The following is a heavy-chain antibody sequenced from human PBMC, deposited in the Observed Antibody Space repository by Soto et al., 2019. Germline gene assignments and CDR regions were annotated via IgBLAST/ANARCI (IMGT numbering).Heavy chain of an antibody. CDR3: ARTAAAGKYYYGMDV. CDR1: GYSFTSYW. J-gene: IGHJ6*02. CDR2: IYPDDSDT. Sequence: GESLKISCKGFGYSFTSYWIGWVRQMPGKGLECMGIIYPDDSDTRYSPSFQGQVTISADKSISTTYLQWSSLKASDTAMYYCARTAAAGKYYYGMDVWGQGTTVTVSS. V-gene: IGHV5-51*01. D-gene: IGHD6-13*01.